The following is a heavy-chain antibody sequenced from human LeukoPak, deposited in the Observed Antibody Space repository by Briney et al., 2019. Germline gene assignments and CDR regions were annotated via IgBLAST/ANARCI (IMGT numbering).Heavy chain of an antibody. J-gene: IGHJ6*03. V-gene: IGHV1-8*01. D-gene: IGHD3-10*01. Sequence: ASVKVSCKASAYTFTSYDINWVRQAPGQGHEWVGGMNPNSGNTGYAQKVQGRITITMNTSISTAYMELSSLRSEDTAVYYCARIYYRRSDYHYYYMDVWGEGTTVTVSS. CDR1: AYTFTSYD. CDR3: ARIYYRRSDYHYYYMDV. CDR2: MNPNSGNT.